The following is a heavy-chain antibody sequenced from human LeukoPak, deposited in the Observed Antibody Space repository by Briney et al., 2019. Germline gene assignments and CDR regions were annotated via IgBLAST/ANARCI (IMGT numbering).Heavy chain of an antibody. CDR2: IYPGDSDT. CDR1: GYSFTSYW. V-gene: IGHV5-51*01. Sequence: GESLKISCKGSGYSFTSYWIGWVRQMPGKGLEWMGIIYPGDSDTRYSPSFQGQVTISADKSISTAYLQWSSLKASDTATYYCARLGSGADYGYYMDVWGKGTTVTVSS. CDR3: ARLGSGADYGYYMDV. J-gene: IGHJ6*03. D-gene: IGHD4/OR15-4a*01.